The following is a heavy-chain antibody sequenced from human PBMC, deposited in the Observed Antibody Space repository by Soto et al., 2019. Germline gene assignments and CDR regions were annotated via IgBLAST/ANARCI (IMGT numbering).Heavy chain of an antibody. CDR3: AKAPIVGATTIFDY. Sequence: QVQLVESGGGVVQPGRSLRLSCAASGFTFSSYGMHWVRQAPGKGLEWVAVISYDGSNNYYADSVKGRFTISRDNSKNTLYLQMNSLRAEDTAVYYCAKAPIVGATTIFDYWGQGTLVTVSS. J-gene: IGHJ4*02. CDR1: GFTFSSYG. CDR2: ISYDGSNN. V-gene: IGHV3-30*18. D-gene: IGHD1-26*01.